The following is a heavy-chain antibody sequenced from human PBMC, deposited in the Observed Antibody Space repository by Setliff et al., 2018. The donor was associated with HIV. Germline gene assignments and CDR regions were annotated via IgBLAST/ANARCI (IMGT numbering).Heavy chain of an antibody. CDR2: ISSSSSYI. D-gene: IGHD3-22*01. Sequence: GGSLRLSCAASGFTFSSYSMNWVRQAPGKGLEWVSSISSSSSYIYYAASVKARFTISRDNAKNSLYLQMNSLRAEDTAVYYCAFHYYDSSGYDYWGQGTLVTVS. J-gene: IGHJ4*02. CDR1: GFTFSSYS. CDR3: AFHYYDSSGYDY. V-gene: IGHV3-21*01.